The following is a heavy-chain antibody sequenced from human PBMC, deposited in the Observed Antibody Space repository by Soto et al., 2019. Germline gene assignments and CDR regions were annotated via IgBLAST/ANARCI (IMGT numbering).Heavy chain of an antibody. CDR3: ARVYLMATTTSLEY. CDR1: GFTFSNYW. Sequence: LRLSCAASGFTFSNYWLSWVRQAPGKGLEWVANINKDGSERYYADSVDGRFTVSRDNAENSLNLQMSSLRGEDTAVYYCARVYLMATTTSLEYWGQGTLVTVSS. V-gene: IGHV3-7*01. D-gene: IGHD5-12*01. J-gene: IGHJ4*02. CDR2: INKDGSER.